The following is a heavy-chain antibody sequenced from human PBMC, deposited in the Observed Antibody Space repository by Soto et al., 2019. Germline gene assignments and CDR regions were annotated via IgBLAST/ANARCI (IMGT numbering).Heavy chain of an antibody. Sequence: SETLSLTCAVSGGSISSSNWWSWVRQPPGKGLEWIGEIYHSGSTNYNPSLKSRVTISVDKSKNQFSLKLSSVTTADTAVYYCAVGGIVVVPAASPFDYWGQGTLV. V-gene: IGHV4-4*02. CDR2: IYHSGST. D-gene: IGHD2-2*01. J-gene: IGHJ4*02. CDR1: GGSISSSNW. CDR3: AVGGIVVVPAASPFDY.